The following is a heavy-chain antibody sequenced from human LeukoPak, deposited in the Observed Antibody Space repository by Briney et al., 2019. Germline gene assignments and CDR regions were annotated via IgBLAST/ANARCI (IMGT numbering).Heavy chain of an antibody. J-gene: IGHJ4*02. CDR3: ASQVVELLWFGELIYFDY. Sequence: SETLSLTCTVSGGSISSYYWSWIRQPPGKGLEWIGYIYYSGSTNYNPSLKSRVTISVDTSKNQFSLKLSSVTAADTAVYYCASQVVELLWFGELIYFDYWGQGPLVPVSS. CDR2: IYYSGST. CDR1: GGSISSYY. V-gene: IGHV4-59*08. D-gene: IGHD3-10*01.